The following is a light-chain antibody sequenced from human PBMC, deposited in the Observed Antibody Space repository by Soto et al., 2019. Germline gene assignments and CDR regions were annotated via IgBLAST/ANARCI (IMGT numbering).Light chain of an antibody. CDR3: CSYAGGTSVL. J-gene: IGLJ2*01. V-gene: IGLV2-23*01. CDR1: SSDVGRYKL. CDR2: EDV. Sequence: QSALTQPASVSGSPGQSITLSCTGTSSDVGRYKLVSWYQQHPGKAPKLMIYEDVERPSGISDRFSASKSGNTASLTISGLQTEDEADYYCCSYAGGTSVLFGGGTKLTVL.